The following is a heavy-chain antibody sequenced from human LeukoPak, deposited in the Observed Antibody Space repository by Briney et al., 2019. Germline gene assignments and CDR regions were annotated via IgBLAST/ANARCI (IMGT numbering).Heavy chain of an antibody. V-gene: IGHV4-30-2*01. CDR3: ARARAVTTWNWFDP. D-gene: IGHD4-11*01. CDR2: IYHSGST. CDR1: GGSISSGGYS. J-gene: IGHJ5*02. Sequence: SETLSLTCAVSGGSISSGGYSWSWIRQPPGKGLEWIGYIYHSGSTYYNPSLKSRVTISVDRSKNQFSLKLSSVTAADTAVYYCARARAVTTWNWFDPWGQGTLVTVSS.